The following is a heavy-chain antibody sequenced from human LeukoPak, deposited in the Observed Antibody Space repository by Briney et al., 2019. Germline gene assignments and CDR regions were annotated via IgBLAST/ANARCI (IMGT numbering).Heavy chain of an antibody. CDR3: ARDGGVYCSSSSCYPRSFDV. Sequence: GGSLRLSCAASGFTFSSYSMNWVRQAPGKGLEWVSYISSSSSTIYYADSVKGRFTISRDNAKNSLFLQMSSLRAEDTAIYYCARDGGVYCSSSSCYPRSFDVWGQGSTVTVSS. J-gene: IGHJ3*01. D-gene: IGHD2-2*01. CDR1: GFTFSSYS. V-gene: IGHV3-48*04. CDR2: ISSSSSTI.